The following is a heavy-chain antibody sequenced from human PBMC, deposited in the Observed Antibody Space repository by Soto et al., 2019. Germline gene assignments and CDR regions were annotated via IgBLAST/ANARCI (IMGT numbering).Heavy chain of an antibody. CDR3: ARDTTYCGGVFRSGGGDYYDMDV. J-gene: IGHJ6*02. Sequence: ASVKVSCKASGGTFSSYAISWVRQAPGQGLEWMGGIIPIFGTANYAQKFQGRVTITADESTSTAYMELSSLRSEDTAVYYCARDTTYCGGVFRSGGGDYYDMDVRGQATTIT. V-gene: IGHV1-69*13. D-gene: IGHD2-21*01. CDR1: GGTFSSYA. CDR2: IIPIFGTA.